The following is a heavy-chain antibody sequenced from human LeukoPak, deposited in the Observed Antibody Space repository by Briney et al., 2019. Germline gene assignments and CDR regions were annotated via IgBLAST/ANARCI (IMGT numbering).Heavy chain of an antibody. V-gene: IGHV4-30-4*01. D-gene: IGHD3-22*01. CDR1: GGSISSGDYY. CDR2: MYYSGST. J-gene: IGHJ5*02. CDR3: ARPYYYDSRIDP. Sequence: SGTLSLTCTVSGGSISSGDYYWSWIRQPPGKGLEWIAYMYYSGSTYYNPSLKSQVTMSADTSKNQLSLKLSSVTAADTAVYYCARPYYYDSRIDPWGQGILVTVSS.